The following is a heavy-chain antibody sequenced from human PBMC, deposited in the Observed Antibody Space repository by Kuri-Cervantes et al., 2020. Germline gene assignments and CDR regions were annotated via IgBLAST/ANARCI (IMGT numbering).Heavy chain of an antibody. CDR3: AGDAPYYFYGKDV. J-gene: IGHJ6*02. CDR1: GGSFTVYY. CDR2: MFITRSA. V-gene: IGHV4-4*07. Sequence: SETLSLTCTVSGGSFTVYYWNWVRQPAGKGLEWIGRMFITRSAIYSPSFTSRVTMSVDTSKNQFSLNLRSVTAADTAVYYCAGDAPYYFYGKDVWGQGTRVTVSS.